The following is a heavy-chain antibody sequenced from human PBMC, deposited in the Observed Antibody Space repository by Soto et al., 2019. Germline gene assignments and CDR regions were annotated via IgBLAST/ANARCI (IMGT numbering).Heavy chain of an antibody. CDR2: IIPIVGTA. CDR1: GGTFSSYA. CDR3: ARGESITMVRGVIIIGYFQH. Sequence: QVQLVQSGAEVKKPGSSVKVSCKASGGTFSSYAISWVRQAPGQGLEWMGRIIPIVGTANYAQKFQGRVTITADESTSTAYMELSSLRSEDTAVYYCARGESITMVRGVIIIGYFQHWGQGTLVTVSS. V-gene: IGHV1-69*18. J-gene: IGHJ1*01. D-gene: IGHD3-10*01.